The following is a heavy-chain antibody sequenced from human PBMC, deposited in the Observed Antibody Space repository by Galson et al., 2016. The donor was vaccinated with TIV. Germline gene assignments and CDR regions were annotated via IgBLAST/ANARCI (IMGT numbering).Heavy chain of an antibody. J-gene: IGHJ4*02. CDR2: ISYDGSNK. CDR3: ARVFLSYQVDY. V-gene: IGHV3-30-3*01. CDR1: GFTFNSYD. D-gene: IGHD2-2*01. Sequence: SLRLSCAASGFTFNSYDMHWVRQPPGKGLGWVAVISYDGSNKYYADSVKGRFTVSRDKSKNTLFLQLDSLRTEDTAVYYCARVFLSYQVDYWGQGTLVTVSS.